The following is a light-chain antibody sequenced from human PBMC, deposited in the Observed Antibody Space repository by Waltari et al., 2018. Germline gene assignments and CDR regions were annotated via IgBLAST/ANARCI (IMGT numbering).Light chain of an antibody. CDR3: QAWDSSTGV. J-gene: IGLJ3*02. Sequence: SYDLTQPPSVSVSPGQTGTITCSGDKLGDKYVSWYHQKSGQSPPLVIYQDNTRPSGIPERFSGSNSGNTATLTISGTQAMEEADYYCQAWDSSTGVFGGGTKLTVL. CDR2: QDN. CDR1: KLGDKY. V-gene: IGLV3-1*01.